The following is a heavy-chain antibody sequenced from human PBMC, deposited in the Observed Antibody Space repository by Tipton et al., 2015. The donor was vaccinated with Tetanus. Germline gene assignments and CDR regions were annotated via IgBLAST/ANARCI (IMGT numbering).Heavy chain of an antibody. V-gene: IGHV4-59*01. CDR3: AGGTGDY. CDR2: IYYSGRT. D-gene: IGHD1-14*01. CDR1: GCSISSYS. J-gene: IGHJ4*02. Sequence: LRLSCTVSGCSISSYSWSWIRQPPGKGLEWIGDIYYSGRTNYNPSLKSRLAISVNTSKNQFSLKLSSVTGADTAVYYCAGGTGDYWGQGTLVTVSS.